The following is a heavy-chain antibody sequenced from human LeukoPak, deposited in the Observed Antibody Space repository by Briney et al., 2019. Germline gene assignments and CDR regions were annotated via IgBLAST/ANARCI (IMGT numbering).Heavy chain of an antibody. V-gene: IGHV4-4*07. CDR3: ARDWASTVTTFYYGMDV. CDR2: IYTSGST. D-gene: IGHD4-17*01. J-gene: IGHJ6*02. CDR1: GGSISSYY. Sequence: SETLSLTCTVSGGSISSYYWSWIWQPAGKGLEWIGRIYTSGSTNYNPSLKSRVTMSVDTSKNQFSLKLSSVTAADTAVYYCARDWASTVTTFYYGMDVWGQGTTVTVSS.